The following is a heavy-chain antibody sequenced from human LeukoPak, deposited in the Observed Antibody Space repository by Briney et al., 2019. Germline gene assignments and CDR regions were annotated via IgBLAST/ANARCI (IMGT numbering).Heavy chain of an antibody. Sequence: GGSLRLSCAASGFTFKSYAMHWVRQAPGKGLEWVAVMSFDGSNKYYADSVKGRFTISRDNSKNALYLQMNSLRAEDTAVYYCARDSNSGSDAFDIWGQGTMVTVSS. CDR2: MSFDGSNK. V-gene: IGHV3-30-3*01. D-gene: IGHD6-19*01. CDR3: ARDSNSGSDAFDI. J-gene: IGHJ3*02. CDR1: GFTFKSYA.